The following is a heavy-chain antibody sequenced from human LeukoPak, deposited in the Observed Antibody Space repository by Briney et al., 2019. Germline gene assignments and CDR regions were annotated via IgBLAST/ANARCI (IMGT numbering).Heavy chain of an antibody. V-gene: IGHV4-61*02. D-gene: IGHD3-10*01. CDR2: MYTSGST. J-gene: IGHJ4*02. CDR1: GGSISSGSYY. CDR3: AREVDPDYGSGSYVV. Sequence: SETVSLTCTVSGGSISSGSYYWSWIRQPAGKGLEWIGRMYTSGSTNYNPSLNSRVTISLDTSKNQFSLKLSSVTAADTAVYYCAREVDPDYGSGSYVVWGQGTLIIVSS.